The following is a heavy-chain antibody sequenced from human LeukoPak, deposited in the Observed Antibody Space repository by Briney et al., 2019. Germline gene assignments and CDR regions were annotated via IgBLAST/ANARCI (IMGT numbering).Heavy chain of an antibody. V-gene: IGHV4-38-2*01. CDR3: ASSRSSSGWSLIDY. CDR1: GYSISSGYY. Sequence: SETLSLTCAVSGYSISSGYYWGWIRQPPGKGLEWIGNIYHSGSTYYNPSLKSRVTISIDTSKNQFSLKLKSVTAADTAVYYCASSRSSSGWSLIDYWGQGALVTVSS. CDR2: IYHSGST. J-gene: IGHJ4*02. D-gene: IGHD6-19*01.